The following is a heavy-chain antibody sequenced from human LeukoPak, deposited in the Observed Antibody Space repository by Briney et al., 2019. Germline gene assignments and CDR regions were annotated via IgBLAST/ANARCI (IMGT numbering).Heavy chain of an antibody. CDR3: AGDLDYYGMDV. CDR1: GFTFSDNY. V-gene: IGHV3-11*01. Sequence: GGSLRLSCAASGFTFSDNYMSWIPQAPGKGLEWVSYISSSGSTIYYEDSVKGRFTISRDNAKNSLYLQMNSLRADDTAVYYCAGDLDYYGMDVWGQGTTVTVSS. J-gene: IGHJ6*02. CDR2: ISSSGSTI.